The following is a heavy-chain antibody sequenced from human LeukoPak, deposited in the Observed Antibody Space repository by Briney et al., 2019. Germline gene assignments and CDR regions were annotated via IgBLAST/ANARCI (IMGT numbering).Heavy chain of an antibody. J-gene: IGHJ4*02. CDR2: INPSSGGA. D-gene: IGHD6-19*01. V-gene: IGHV1-2*02. CDR3: ADEFGLKWLAD. CDR1: VYTFTGYY. Sequence: ASVKVSCKASVYTFTGYYVHWVRQAPGQGLEWMGWINPSSGGANYAQKFQGRVTMTRDTSISTAYMELSRLRSDDTAVYYCADEFGLKWLADWGQGTLVTVSS.